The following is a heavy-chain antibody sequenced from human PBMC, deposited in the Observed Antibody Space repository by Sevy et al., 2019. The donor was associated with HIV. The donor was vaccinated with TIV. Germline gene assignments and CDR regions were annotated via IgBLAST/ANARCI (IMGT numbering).Heavy chain of an antibody. V-gene: IGHV3-20*04. CDR3: ARERCCGGGCYYFDT. D-gene: IGHD2-21*02. CDR1: GFVFEDYG. Sequence: GGSLRLSCAASGFVFEDYGMNWVRQAPGKGLECVSGINWNGGSTGYTDSVKGRFTISRDNAKNSLYLQMNSLRAEDTAIYYCARERCCGGGCYYFDTWGQGALVTVS. J-gene: IGHJ4*02. CDR2: INWNGGST.